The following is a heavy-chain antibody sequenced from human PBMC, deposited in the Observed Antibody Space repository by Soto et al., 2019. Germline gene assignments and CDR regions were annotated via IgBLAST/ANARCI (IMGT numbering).Heavy chain of an antibody. CDR3: ARDRGGYSSSWYLPYYYYVMDV. D-gene: IGHD6-13*01. V-gene: IGHV3-30-3*01. Sequence: GGSLRLSCAASGFTFSSHTMHWVRQAPGKGLEWVALISHDGNIKFYADSVKGRFTISRDNSKNTLYLQMNSLRAEDTAVYYCARDRGGYSSSWYLPYYYYVMDVRGQRTSVTVSS. J-gene: IGHJ6*02. CDR2: ISHDGNIK. CDR1: GFTFSSHT.